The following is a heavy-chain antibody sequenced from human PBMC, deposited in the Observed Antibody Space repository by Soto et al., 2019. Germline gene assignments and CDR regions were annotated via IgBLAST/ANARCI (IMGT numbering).Heavy chain of an antibody. CDR1: GFTLSDYY. CDR3: ARVYDVLTSAWLDP. CDR2: ISTNSRYI. D-gene: IGHD3-9*01. V-gene: IGHV3-11*05. Sequence: QEQLGESGGGLVKPGGSLRLSCAASGFTLSDYYMTWIRQAPGKGLERISYISTNSRYIKYSDSVKGRFTISRDDAKNSLYLQMNSLRVEDTAIYYCARVYDVLTSAWLDPWGQGTLVTVSS. J-gene: IGHJ5*02.